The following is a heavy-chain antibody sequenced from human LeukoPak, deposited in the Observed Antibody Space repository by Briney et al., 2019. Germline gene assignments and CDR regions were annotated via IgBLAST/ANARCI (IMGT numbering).Heavy chain of an antibody. CDR1: GGTFSSYA. J-gene: IGHJ4*02. Sequence: SVKVSCKASGGTFSSYAISWVRQAPGQGLEWMGGIIPIFGTANYAQKFQGRVTITADKSTSTAYMELRSLRSDDTAVYYCARVGYSSGWPFDYWGQGTLVTVSS. CDR3: ARVGYSSGWPFDY. CDR2: IIPIFGTA. V-gene: IGHV1-69*06. D-gene: IGHD6-19*01.